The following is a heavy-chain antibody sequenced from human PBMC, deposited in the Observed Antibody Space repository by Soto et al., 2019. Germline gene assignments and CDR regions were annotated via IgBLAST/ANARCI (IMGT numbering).Heavy chain of an antibody. D-gene: IGHD1-26*01. J-gene: IGHJ3*02. CDR1: GFTLSTYD. CDR3: ARNSYRYSGTPYAFDI. CDR2: LSYAGDT. V-gene: IGHV3-13*01. Sequence: GGSLRLSCAASGFTLSTYDMHWVRQATGKGLEWVAALSYAGDTYYADSVKGRFTISRDNSKNTLYLQMNSLRVEDTAVYYCARNSYRYSGTPYAFDIWGQGTMVTVSS.